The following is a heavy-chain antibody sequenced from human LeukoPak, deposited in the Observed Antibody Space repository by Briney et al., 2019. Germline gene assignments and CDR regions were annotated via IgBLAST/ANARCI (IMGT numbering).Heavy chain of an antibody. D-gene: IGHD3-10*02. CDR2: ISGSGSTT. V-gene: IGHV3-23*01. J-gene: IGHJ6*04. CDR3: AELGITMIGGV. CDR1: GFTFSSYA. Sequence: GGSLRLSCAVSGFTFSSYAMTWVRQAPGKGLEWVSAISGSGSTTDYADSVKGRFTISRDNAKNSLYLQMNSLRAEDTAVYYCAELGITMIGGVWGKGTTVTISS.